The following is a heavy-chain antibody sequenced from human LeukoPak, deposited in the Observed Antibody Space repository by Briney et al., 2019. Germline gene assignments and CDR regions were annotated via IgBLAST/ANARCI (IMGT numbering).Heavy chain of an antibody. CDR3: AKDPRLTTVLVG. J-gene: IGHJ4*02. V-gene: IGHV3-21*04. D-gene: IGHD4-11*01. Sequence: GGSLRLSCAASGFTVSSNYMNWVRQAPGKGLEWVSSISSSSSYIYYADSVKGRFTISRDNSKNTLYLQMNSLRAEDTAVYYCAKDPRLTTVLVGWGQGTLVTVSS. CDR2: ISSSSSYI. CDR1: GFTVSSNY.